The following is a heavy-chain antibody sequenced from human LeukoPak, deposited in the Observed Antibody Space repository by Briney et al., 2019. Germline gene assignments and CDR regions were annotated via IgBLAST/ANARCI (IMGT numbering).Heavy chain of an antibody. D-gene: IGHD4/OR15-4a*01. Sequence: GGSLRLSCAASGFIFSCYAMSWVRQAPGKGLEWVSAVTGNGGNTYYADSVKGRFTISRDTSKNTLFLQMNSLRAEDSAVYYCAKAVGPSAYYPASWGQGTLVTVSS. J-gene: IGHJ5*02. V-gene: IGHV3-23*01. CDR3: AKAVGPSAYYPAS. CDR1: GFIFSCYA. CDR2: VTGNGGNT.